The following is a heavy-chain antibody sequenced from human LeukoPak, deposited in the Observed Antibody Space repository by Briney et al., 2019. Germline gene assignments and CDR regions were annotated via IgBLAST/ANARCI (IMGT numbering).Heavy chain of an antibody. V-gene: IGHV3-23*01. Sequence: GGSLRLSCAASGFTFSSYAMSWVRQAPGKGLEWVSGISGSDGSYADSVKGRFTISRDNSENTLYLEMNSLRAEDTAVYYCARGSGSYTYWGQGTLVTVSS. CDR3: ARGSGSYTY. CDR1: GFTFSSYA. CDR2: ISGSDG. J-gene: IGHJ4*02. D-gene: IGHD3-10*01.